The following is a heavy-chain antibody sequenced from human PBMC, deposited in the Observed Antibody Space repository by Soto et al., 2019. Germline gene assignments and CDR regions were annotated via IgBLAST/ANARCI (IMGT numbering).Heavy chain of an antibody. CDR2: ISYDGSNK. D-gene: IGHD2-15*01. Sequence: GGSLRLSCAASGFTLSSYAMHWVRQAPGKGLEWVAVISYDGSNKYYADSVKGRFTISRDNSKNTLYLQMNSLRAEDTAVYYCARGGRYCSGGSCYNLGYYYYGMDVWGQGTTVTVSS. CDR1: GFTLSSYA. J-gene: IGHJ6*02. CDR3: ARGGRYCSGGSCYNLGYYYYGMDV. V-gene: IGHV3-30-3*01.